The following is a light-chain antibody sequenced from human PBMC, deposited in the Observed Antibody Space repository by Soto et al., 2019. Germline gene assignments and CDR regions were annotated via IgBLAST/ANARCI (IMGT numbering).Light chain of an antibody. J-gene: IGKJ4*01. V-gene: IGKV1-33*01. Sequence: DIQMTQSPSSLSASVGDRVTITCQASQDITDYLNWYHQKPGKAPKLLIYGASNLETGVPSRFSGSGSGTDFTFTISSLQPEDIATYYCQQYNSLPLTFGGGTKVEIE. CDR2: GAS. CDR3: QQYNSLPLT. CDR1: QDITDY.